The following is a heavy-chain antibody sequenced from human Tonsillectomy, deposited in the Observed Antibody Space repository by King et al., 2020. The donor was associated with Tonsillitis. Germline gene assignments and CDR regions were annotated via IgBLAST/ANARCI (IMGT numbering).Heavy chain of an antibody. V-gene: IGHV3-30*04. CDR3: ARDQGGYCSHGVCSPLYY. CDR2: ISYDGSNK. D-gene: IGHD2-8*01. CDR1: GFTFSSYA. Sequence: HVQLVESGGGVVQPGRSLRLSCAASGFTFSSYAMHWVRQAPGKGLEWVAVISYDGSNKYYADSVKGRFTISRDNSKNTLYLQMNSLRPEDTAVYYCARDQGGYCSHGVCSPLYYWGQGTLVTVSS. J-gene: IGHJ4*02.